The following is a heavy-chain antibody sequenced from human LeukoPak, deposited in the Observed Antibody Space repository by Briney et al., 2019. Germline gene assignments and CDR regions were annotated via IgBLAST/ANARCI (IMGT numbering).Heavy chain of an antibody. CDR1: GLTSSDDW. Sequence: GGSLRLSCKTSGLTSSDDWMNWVRQAPGKGPEWVANINQDASGASYVDSVRGRFTIPRDNAKESVYLQMNSLRADDTAIYYYARGLRWPDFWGQGTLVTVSS. J-gene: IGHJ4*02. CDR3: ARGLRWPDF. V-gene: IGHV3-7*03. D-gene: IGHD4-23*01. CDR2: INQDASGA.